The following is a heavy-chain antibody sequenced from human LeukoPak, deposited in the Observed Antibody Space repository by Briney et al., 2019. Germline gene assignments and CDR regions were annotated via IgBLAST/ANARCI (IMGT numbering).Heavy chain of an antibody. Sequence: GGSLRLSCAASGFTFSSYGMHWVRQAPGKGLEWVAVISYDGSNKYYADSVKGRFTISRDNAKNTLYLQTNSLRAEDTAVYYCAGRRGDFDYWGQGTLVTVSS. V-gene: IGHV3-30*03. J-gene: IGHJ4*02. CDR2: ISYDGSNK. CDR1: GFTFSSYG. D-gene: IGHD3-10*01. CDR3: AGRRGDFDY.